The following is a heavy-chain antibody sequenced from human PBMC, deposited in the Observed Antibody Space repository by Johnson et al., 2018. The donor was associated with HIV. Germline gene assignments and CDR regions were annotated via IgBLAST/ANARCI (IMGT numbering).Heavy chain of an antibody. V-gene: IGHV3-11*04. Sequence: QVQLVESGGGLIQPGGSLRLSCAASGFSFSDYYMSWIRQAPGKGLEWLSHISSSGSIIYYADSVKGRFTISRDNAKNSLFLQMNSLRTEDTGVYYCARRDVVFGSYDNWDAFDIWGQGTMVTVSS. CDR3: ARRDVVFGSYDNWDAFDI. D-gene: IGHD1-1*01. J-gene: IGHJ3*02. CDR2: ISSSGSII. CDR1: GFSFSDYY.